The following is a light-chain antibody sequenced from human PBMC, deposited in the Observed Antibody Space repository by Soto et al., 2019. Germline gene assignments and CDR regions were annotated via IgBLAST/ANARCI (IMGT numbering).Light chain of an antibody. V-gene: IGKV1-5*01. Sequence: DIQMTQSPSTLSGSVGDRVTITCRASQTISSWLAWYQQKPGKAPNLLIYDASTLHSGVPSRFSGGGSGTDFTLTISSLQPEDFATYYCQQVNVYPSTFGGGTKVEIK. CDR2: DAS. CDR3: QQVNVYPST. J-gene: IGKJ4*01. CDR1: QTISSW.